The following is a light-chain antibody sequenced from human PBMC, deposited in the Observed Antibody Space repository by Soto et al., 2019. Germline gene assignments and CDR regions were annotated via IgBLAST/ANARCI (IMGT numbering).Light chain of an antibody. CDR3: CSYAGRSTWDVV. V-gene: IGLV2-23*01. CDR2: EGF. J-gene: IGLJ2*01. Sequence: QSALTQPASVSGSPGQSITISCTGTSSDVGGSGLVSWYQFHPGKAPKLLIFEGFKRPSGVSNRFSGSKSGSTASPTISGLQAEDEADYYCCSYAGRSTWDVVFGGGTQPTVL. CDR1: SSDVGGSGL.